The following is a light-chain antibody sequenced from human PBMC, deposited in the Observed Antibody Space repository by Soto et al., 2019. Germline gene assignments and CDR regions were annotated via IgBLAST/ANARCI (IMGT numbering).Light chain of an antibody. CDR1: QSVSSN. V-gene: IGKV3-15*01. CDR3: QQYNNWWT. CDR2: GAS. J-gene: IGKJ1*01. Sequence: EIVMTQSPATVSVSPGERATLSCRVSQSVSSNLAWYQQKPGQAPRLLIYGASTRATGIPARFSGSGSGTEFTLTISSLQSEDFVVYYCQQYNNWWTFGQGTKVEIK.